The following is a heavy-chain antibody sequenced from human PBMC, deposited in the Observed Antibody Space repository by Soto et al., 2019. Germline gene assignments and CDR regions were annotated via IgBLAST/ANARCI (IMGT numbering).Heavy chain of an antibody. J-gene: IGHJ4*02. CDR2: ISASGGTT. CDR3: ARIWAPRGYSYGDFDF. V-gene: IGHV3-23*01. D-gene: IGHD5-18*01. CDR1: GFTFNAYA. Sequence: EVQLLESGGGSVQPGGSLRLSCAASGFTFNAYAMGWVRQAPGQGLEWVSSISASGGTTYYADSVKGRFTVSGDYSKNTLYLQMNNLRAEDTALYYCARIWAPRGYSYGDFDFWGQGTLVTVSS.